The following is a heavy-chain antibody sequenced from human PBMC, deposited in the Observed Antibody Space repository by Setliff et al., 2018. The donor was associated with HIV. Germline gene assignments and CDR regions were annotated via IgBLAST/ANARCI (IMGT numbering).Heavy chain of an antibody. J-gene: IGHJ5*02. CDR2: IYSNGGT. V-gene: IGHV4-59*08. CDR1: GVSISSYY. CDR3: ARTSIRSGWGRNNWFDP. D-gene: IGHD6-19*01. Sequence: SETLSLTCNVSGVSISSYYWSWVRQPPGKGLEYIGYIYSNGGTNYNPSLKSRVTISVDTSKNQFSLKLSSVTAADTAVYYCARTSIRSGWGRNNWFDPWGQGTLVTVSS.